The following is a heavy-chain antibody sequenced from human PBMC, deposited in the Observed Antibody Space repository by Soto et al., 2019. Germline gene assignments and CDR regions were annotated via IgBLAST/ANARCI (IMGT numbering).Heavy chain of an antibody. CDR1: GFTFSSYY. CDR2: INPSGGST. Sequence: VQLVESGGGLVKPGGSLRLSCAASGFTFSSYYMHWVRQAPGQGLEWMGIINPSGGSTSYAQKFQGRVTMTRDTSTSTVYMELSSLRSEDTAVYYCARGGYYDYVWGSYRYTGGYFDYWGQGTLVTVSS. J-gene: IGHJ4*02. D-gene: IGHD3-16*02. V-gene: IGHV1-46*01. CDR3: ARGGYYDYVWGSYRYTGGYFDY.